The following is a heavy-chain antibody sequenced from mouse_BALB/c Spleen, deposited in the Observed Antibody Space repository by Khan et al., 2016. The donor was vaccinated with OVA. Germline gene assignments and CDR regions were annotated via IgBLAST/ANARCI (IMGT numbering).Heavy chain of an antibody. CDR2: IDPSTGYT. J-gene: IGHJ3*01. V-gene: IGHV1-7*01. Sequence: QVQLQQSGAELAKPGASVRMSCKASGYTFTTYWMHWVKQRPGQGLEWIGYIDPSTGYTEYNQKFKDKATLTADKSSSTAYMQLSSLPSEDSAVYYWARRGLYGIFVYWGQGTLVTVSA. CDR3: ARRGLYGIFVY. D-gene: IGHD2-1*01. CDR1: GYTFTTYW.